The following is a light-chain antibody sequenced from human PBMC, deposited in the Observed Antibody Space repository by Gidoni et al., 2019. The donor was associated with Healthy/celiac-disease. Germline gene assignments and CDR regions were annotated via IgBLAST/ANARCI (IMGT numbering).Light chain of an antibody. J-gene: IGKJ1*01. CDR1: QGISSY. CDR2: AAS. Sequence: AIRMTQSPSSFSASTGDRVTITCRASQGISSYLAWYQQKPGKAPKLLSYAASTLQSGVPSRCRGSGSGTDFTLTISCLQSEDFATYDCQQYYSYPQTFGQGTKVEIK. V-gene: IGKV1-8*01. CDR3: QQYYSYPQT.